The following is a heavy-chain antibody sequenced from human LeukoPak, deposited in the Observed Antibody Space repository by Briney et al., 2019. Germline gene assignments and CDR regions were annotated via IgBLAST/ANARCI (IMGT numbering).Heavy chain of an antibody. D-gene: IGHD3-22*01. CDR1: GFSLSTSGMC. CDR2: IDWDDDK. V-gene: IGHV2-70*11. J-gene: IGHJ4*02. Sequence: SGPALVKPTQTLTLTCTFSGFSLSTSGMCVSWIRQPPGKALEWLARIDWDDDKYYSTSLETRLTISKDTSKNQVVLTMTNMDPVDTATYYCARIHRGYYDSSGYEYWGQGTLVTVSS. CDR3: ARIHRGYYDSSGYEY.